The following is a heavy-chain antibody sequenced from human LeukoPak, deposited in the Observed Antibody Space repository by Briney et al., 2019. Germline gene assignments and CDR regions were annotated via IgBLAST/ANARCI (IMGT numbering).Heavy chain of an antibody. V-gene: IGHV3-21*01. D-gene: IGHD3-22*01. Sequence: GGSLRLSCAASGFTFSTSAMNWVRQAPGKGLEWVSSINNVRSHIYYADSVRGRFTISRDNAKNTLYLQMNSLRVEDTAVYYCAREKMDSSGSDPFDIWGQGTMVTVSS. CDR1: GFTFSTSA. CDR3: AREKMDSSGSDPFDI. CDR2: INNVRSHI. J-gene: IGHJ3*02.